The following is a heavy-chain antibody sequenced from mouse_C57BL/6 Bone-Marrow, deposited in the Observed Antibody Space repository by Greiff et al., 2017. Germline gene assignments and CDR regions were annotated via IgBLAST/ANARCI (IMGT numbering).Heavy chain of an antibody. V-gene: IGHV1-80*01. J-gene: IGHJ2*01. D-gene: IGHD2-3*01. CDR3: ARVGYYYFDY. CDR1: GYAFSSYW. Sequence: QVQLKESGAELVKPGASVKISCKASGYAFSSYWMNWVKQRPGKGLEWIGQIYPGDGDTNYNGKFKGKATLTADKSSSTAYMQLSSLTSEDSAVYFCARVGYYYFDYGGQGTTPTGSS. CDR2: IYPGDGDT.